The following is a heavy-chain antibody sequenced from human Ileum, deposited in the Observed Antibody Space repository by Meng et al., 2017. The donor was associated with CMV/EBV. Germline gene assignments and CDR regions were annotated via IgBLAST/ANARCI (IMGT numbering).Heavy chain of an antibody. CDR3: ARGRDFWWEMDY. Sequence: QGQLHPGGAGLLKPSETLSLTCAVYCGSFSDFFWGWIRQPPGKGLEWIGESSHSGNTKYNPSLKSRVTISVDASKNQFSLNMRSVTAADTAVYYCARGRDFWWEMDYTGQGTLVTVSS. D-gene: IGHD1-26*01. V-gene: IGHV4-34*01. CDR2: SSHSGNT. CDR1: CGSFSDFF. J-gene: IGHJ4*02.